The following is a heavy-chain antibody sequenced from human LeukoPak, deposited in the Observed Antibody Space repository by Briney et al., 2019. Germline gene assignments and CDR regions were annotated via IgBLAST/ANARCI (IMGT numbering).Heavy chain of an antibody. CDR3: ARDERHYDSSPIGY. CDR1: GFTFGTYW. D-gene: IGHD3-22*01. CDR2: INSDGGTT. V-gene: IGHV3-74*01. J-gene: IGHJ4*02. Sequence: PGGSLRLSCGASGFTFGTYWMHWVRQAPGKGLVWVSGINSDGGTTTYADSVKGRFTISRDNAKNTLYLQMNSLRAEDTAVYYCARDERHYDSSPIGYWGQGTLVTVSS.